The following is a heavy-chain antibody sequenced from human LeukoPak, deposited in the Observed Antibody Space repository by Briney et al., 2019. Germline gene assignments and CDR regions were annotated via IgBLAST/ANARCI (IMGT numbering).Heavy chain of an antibody. CDR1: GFTVSSNY. V-gene: IGHV3-53*01. CDR3: ARVYKWVVLTFYYYYMDV. CDR2: IYSGGST. D-gene: IGHD6-19*01. J-gene: IGHJ6*03. Sequence: GGSLRLSCAASGFTVSSNYMSWVRQAPGKGLEWVSVIYSGGSTYYADSVKGRFTISRDNSKNTLYLQMNSLRAEDTAVYYCARVYKWVVLTFYYYYMDVWGKGTTVTVSS.